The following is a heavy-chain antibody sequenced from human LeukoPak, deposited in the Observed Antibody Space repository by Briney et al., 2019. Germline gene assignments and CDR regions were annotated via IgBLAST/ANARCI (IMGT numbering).Heavy chain of an antibody. Sequence: SETLSLTCTVSGRSISSYYWRWLRQPPGKGLEGIGYIYYSGSTNYNPSLKSRVTISVDTSKNQFSLKLSSVTAADTAVYYCARGGSGWYRVYYYYMDVWGKGTTVTVSS. J-gene: IGHJ6*03. V-gene: IGHV4-59*01. CDR2: IYYSGST. D-gene: IGHD6-19*01. CDR3: ARGGSGWYRVYYYYMDV. CDR1: GRSISSYY.